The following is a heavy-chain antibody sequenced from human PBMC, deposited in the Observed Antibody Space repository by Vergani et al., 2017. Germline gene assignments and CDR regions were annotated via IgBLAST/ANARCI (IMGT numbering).Heavy chain of an antibody. CDR1: GGSISSYY. J-gene: IGHJ4*02. Sequence: QVQLQESGPGLVKPSETLSLTCTVSGGSISSYYWSWIRQPPGKGLEWIGYIYYSGSANYNPSLKSRVTLSVDTSKNQFSLKRSSVTAADTAVYYCARLDFRGRWLQPKGVDWGQGTLVTVSS. V-gene: IGHV4-59*08. CDR3: ARLDFRGRWLQPKGVD. CDR2: IYYSGSA. D-gene: IGHD5-24*01.